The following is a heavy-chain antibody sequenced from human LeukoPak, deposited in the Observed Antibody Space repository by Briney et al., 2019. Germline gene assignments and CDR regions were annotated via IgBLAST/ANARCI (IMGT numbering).Heavy chain of an antibody. CDR2: INAGNDNT. D-gene: IGHD2-8*01. J-gene: IGHJ6*02. CDR1: GYTFTSYA. V-gene: IGHV1-3*01. CDR3: ASLQWAGHYGMDV. Sequence: ASVKVSCKASGYTFTSYAMHWVRQAPGQRLEWMGWINAGNDNTKYSEKFQGRVTLTRDTSASTAYMELSSLRSEDTAVYYCASLQWAGHYGMDVWGQGTTVTVSS.